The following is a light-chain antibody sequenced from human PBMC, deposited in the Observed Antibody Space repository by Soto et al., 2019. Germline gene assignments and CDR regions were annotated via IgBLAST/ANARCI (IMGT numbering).Light chain of an antibody. CDR2: AAS. CDR1: QSISNY. Sequence: DIQMTQSPSSLSASVGDRVTITCRASQSISNYLNWYQQKPGKAPKLLIYAASILQSGVPSRFSGSGSGTDFTLTISSLQPEDFATYYCQETYRTPWTFGQGTKVEIK. J-gene: IGKJ1*01. CDR3: QETYRTPWT. V-gene: IGKV1-39*01.